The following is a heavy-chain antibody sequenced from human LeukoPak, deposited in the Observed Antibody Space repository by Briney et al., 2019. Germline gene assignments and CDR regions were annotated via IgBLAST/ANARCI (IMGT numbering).Heavy chain of an antibody. CDR3: ARHRYYYDSSGYHGTDAFDI. D-gene: IGHD3-22*01. Sequence: SETLSLTCTVSGGSISSHYWSWIRQPPGKGLEWIGYIYYSGSTNYNPSLKSRVTISVDTSKNQFSLKLSSVTAADTAVYYCARHRYYYDSSGYHGTDAFDIWGQGTMVTVSS. V-gene: IGHV4-59*08. CDR2: IYYSGST. CDR1: GGSISSHY. J-gene: IGHJ3*02.